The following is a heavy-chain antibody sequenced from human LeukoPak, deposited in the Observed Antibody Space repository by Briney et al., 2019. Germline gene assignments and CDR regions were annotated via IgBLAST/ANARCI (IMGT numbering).Heavy chain of an antibody. CDR3: ARLIVVVPAAIDRSGWFDP. Sequence: SETLSLTCTVSGVSISSYYWSWIRQPPGKGLEWIGYIYTSGSTNYNPSLKSRVTISVDTSKNQFSLKLSSVTAADTAVYYCARLIVVVPAAIDRSGWFDPWGQGTLVTVSS. J-gene: IGHJ5*02. CDR2: IYTSGST. D-gene: IGHD2-2*01. V-gene: IGHV4-4*09. CDR1: GVSISSYY.